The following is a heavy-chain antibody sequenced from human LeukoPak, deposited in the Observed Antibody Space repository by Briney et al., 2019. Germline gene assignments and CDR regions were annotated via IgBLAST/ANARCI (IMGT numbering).Heavy chain of an antibody. CDR1: GFTFSSYG. CDR3: AKGGPMGFDY. Sequence: PGGSLRLSCAASGFTFSSYGMHRVRQAPGKELEWVAVISYDGSNKYYADSVKGRFTISRDNSKNTLYLQMNSLRAEDTAVYYCAKGGPMGFDYWGQGTLVTVSS. V-gene: IGHV3-30*18. CDR2: ISYDGSNK. J-gene: IGHJ4*02. D-gene: IGHD3-16*01.